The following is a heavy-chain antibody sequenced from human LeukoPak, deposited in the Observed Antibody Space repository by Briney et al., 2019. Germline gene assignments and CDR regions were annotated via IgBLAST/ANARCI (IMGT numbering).Heavy chain of an antibody. V-gene: IGHV1-18*01. J-gene: IGHJ3*02. CDR3: ARDMGYCSGGSCPHNAFDI. D-gene: IGHD2-15*01. CDR2: ISAYNDNT. Sequence: ASVKVSCKASGYTFTNNGISWMRQAPGQGLEWMGCISAYNDNTNNAQKLQGRVTMTTDTSTSTAYMELRSLRADDTAVYYCARDMGYCSGGSCPHNAFDIWGQGTMVTVS. CDR1: GYTFTNNG.